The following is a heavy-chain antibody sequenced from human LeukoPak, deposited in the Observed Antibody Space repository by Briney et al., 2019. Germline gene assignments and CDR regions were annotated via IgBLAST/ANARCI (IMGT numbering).Heavy chain of an antibody. D-gene: IGHD3-10*01. CDR2: IYYSGST. CDR1: GGSISSYY. V-gene: IGHV4-59*01. CDR3: ARLTMVRGVPWFDY. J-gene: IGHJ4*02. Sequence: SETLSLTCTVSGGSISSYYWSWIRQPPGKGLEWIGYIYYSGSTNYNPSPKSRVTISVDTSKNQFSLKLSSVTAADTAVYYCARLTMVRGVPWFDYWGQGTLVTVSS.